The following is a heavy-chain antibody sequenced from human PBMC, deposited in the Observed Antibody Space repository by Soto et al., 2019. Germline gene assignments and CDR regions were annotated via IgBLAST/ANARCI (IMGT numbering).Heavy chain of an antibody. CDR3: ERDQAGVVGASVY. D-gene: IGHD1-26*01. J-gene: IGHJ4*02. V-gene: IGHV1-69*01. CDR2: LIPFLGTP. Sequence: QVQLVQSGPEVHKPGSSVKVSCKASGDTFSSFSFSWVRQAPGQGLEWMAGLIPFLGTPNYAQKFQGRVTITADASTTTVYLELSSLSSDDTDMYYCERDQAGVVGASVYWGQGTLITVSS. CDR1: GDTFSSFS.